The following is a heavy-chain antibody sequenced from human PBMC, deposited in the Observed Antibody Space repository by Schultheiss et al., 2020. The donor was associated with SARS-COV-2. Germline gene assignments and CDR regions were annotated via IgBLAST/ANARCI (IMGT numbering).Heavy chain of an antibody. Sequence: GGSLRLSCAASGFTFSNYVMHWVRQAPAKGLEWVAVISSDGNIEHFADSVKGRFTISRDNAKNSLYLQMNSLRAEDTAVYYCARDYPSSSPHFDYWGQGTLVTVSS. J-gene: IGHJ4*02. D-gene: IGHD6-6*01. CDR2: ISSDGNIE. CDR1: GFTFSNYV. CDR3: ARDYPSSSPHFDY. V-gene: IGHV3-30*03.